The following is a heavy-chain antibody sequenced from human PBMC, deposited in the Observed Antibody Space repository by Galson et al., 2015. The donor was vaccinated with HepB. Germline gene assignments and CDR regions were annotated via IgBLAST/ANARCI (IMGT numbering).Heavy chain of an antibody. J-gene: IGHJ6*02. CDR1: GGTFSSYA. V-gene: IGHV1-69*06. Sequence: SVKVSCKASGGTFSSYAISWVRQAPGQGLEWMGGIIPIFGTANYAQKFQGRVTITADKSTSTAYMVLSSLRSEDTAVYYCARDEKTTVTPGDYYYGMDVWGQGTTVTVSS. D-gene: IGHD4-17*01. CDR2: IIPIFGTA. CDR3: ARDEKTTVTPGDYYYGMDV.